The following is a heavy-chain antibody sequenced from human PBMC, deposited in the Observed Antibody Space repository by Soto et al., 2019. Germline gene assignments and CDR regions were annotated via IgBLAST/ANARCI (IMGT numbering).Heavy chain of an antibody. V-gene: IGHV4-59*08. Sequence: SETLSLTCTVSGGSISSYYWNWIRQPPGKGLKWIGYIYNSGNTKYNPSLNSRVTISADTSKNKFSLKLNSVTAADTAMYYCTRGTEGSYYYYGMDVRGQGTTVIVAS. D-gene: IGHD1-1*01. CDR2: IYNSGNT. J-gene: IGHJ6*02. CDR3: TRGTEGSYYYYGMDV. CDR1: GGSISSYY.